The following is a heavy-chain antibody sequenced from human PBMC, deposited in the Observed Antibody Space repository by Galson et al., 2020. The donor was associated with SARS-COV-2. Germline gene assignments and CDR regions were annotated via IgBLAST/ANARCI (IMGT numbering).Heavy chain of an antibody. CDR3: ARDRSSISLFGVVSRDAFDI. CDR1: GFTFSSYE. D-gene: IGHD3-3*02. Sequence: GGSLRLSCAASGFTFSSYEMNWVRQAPGKGLEWVSYISSSGSTIYYADSVKGRFTISRDNAKNSLYLQMNSLRAEDTAVYYCARDRSSISLFGVVSRDAFDIWGQGTMVTVSS. V-gene: IGHV3-48*03. CDR2: ISSSGSTI. J-gene: IGHJ3*02.